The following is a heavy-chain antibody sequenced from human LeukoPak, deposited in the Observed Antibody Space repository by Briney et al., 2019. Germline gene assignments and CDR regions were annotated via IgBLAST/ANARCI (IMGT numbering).Heavy chain of an antibody. CDR1: GFTFSSYA. V-gene: IGHV3-30*04. Sequence: GGSLRLSCAASGFTFSSYAMHWVRQAPGKGLEWVAVISYDGSNKYYADSVKGRFTISRDNSKNTLYLQMNSLRAEDTAVYYCARHLYNGMDVWGQGTTVTVSS. J-gene: IGHJ6*02. CDR3: ARHLYNGMDV. D-gene: IGHD2-2*02. CDR2: ISYDGSNK.